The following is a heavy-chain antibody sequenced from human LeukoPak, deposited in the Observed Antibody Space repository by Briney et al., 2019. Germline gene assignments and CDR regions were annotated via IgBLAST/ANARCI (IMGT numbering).Heavy chain of an antibody. J-gene: IGHJ4*02. CDR3: TKVVVSGSGDYFAS. D-gene: IGHD6-19*01. Sequence: PGGSLRLSCAASGFNFRSSAMAWVRLTPGKGLEGVSSISGSGETIHNADSAKGRFVISRDNSKNTLTLLMNSLGAEDTAVYLCTKVVVSGSGDYFASWGQGTLVTVSS. CDR1: GFNFRSSA. V-gene: IGHV3-23*01. CDR2: ISGSGETI.